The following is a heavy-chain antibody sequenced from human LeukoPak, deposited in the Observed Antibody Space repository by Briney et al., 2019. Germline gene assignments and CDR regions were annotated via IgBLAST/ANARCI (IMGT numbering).Heavy chain of an antibody. CDR3: ARQTGTTSYYYYYYMDV. J-gene: IGHJ6*03. V-gene: IGHV1-18*01. CDR2: ISAYNGNT. D-gene: IGHD1-1*01. Sequence: GASVKVSCKASGYTFTSYGISWVRQAPGQGLEWMGWISAYNGNTNYAQKLQGRVTMTTDTSTSTAYMELRSLRSDDTAVYYCARQTGTTSYYYYYYMDVWGKGTTVTVSS. CDR1: GYTFTSYG.